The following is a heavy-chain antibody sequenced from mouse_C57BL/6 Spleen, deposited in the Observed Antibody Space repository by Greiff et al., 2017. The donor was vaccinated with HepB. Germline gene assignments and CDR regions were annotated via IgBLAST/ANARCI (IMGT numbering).Heavy chain of an antibody. J-gene: IGHJ2*01. D-gene: IGHD1-1*01. CDR1: GYAFSSYW. CDR2: IYPGDGDT. Sequence: VQLQQSGAELVKPGASVKISCKASGYAFSSYWMNWVKQRPGKGLEWIGQIYPGDGDTNYNGKFKGKATLTADKSSSTAYMQLSSLTSEDSAVYFCAIENYYGSSSDYWGQGTTLTVSS. CDR3: AIENYYGSSSDY. V-gene: IGHV1-80*01.